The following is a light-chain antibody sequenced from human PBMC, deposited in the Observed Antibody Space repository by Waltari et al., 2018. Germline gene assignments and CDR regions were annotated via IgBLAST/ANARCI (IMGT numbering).Light chain of an antibody. CDR2: SNN. CDR3: AAWEDSLNGSVV. V-gene: IGLV1-44*01. J-gene: IGLJ2*01. Sequence: QSVLTQPPSASGTPGQRVTISCSGSSSNIGSNTVNWYQQLPGTAPKLLIYSNNQRPSGVPDRFSGSKSGTSASLAISGLQSEDEADYYCAAWEDSLNGSVVFGGGTKLTVL. CDR1: SSNIGSNT.